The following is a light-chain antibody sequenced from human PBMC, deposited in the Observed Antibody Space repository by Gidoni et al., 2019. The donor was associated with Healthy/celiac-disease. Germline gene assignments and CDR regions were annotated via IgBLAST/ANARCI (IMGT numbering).Light chain of an antibody. CDR2: GAS. CDR1: QSVSSN. V-gene: IGKV3-15*01. CDR3: QQYNNWPPGHF. Sequence: EIVMTQSPATLSVSPGERATLSCRASQSVSSNLAWYQQKPGQAPRLLIYGASTRATGIPARFSGSGSGTEFTLTISSLQSEDFAVYYCQQYNNWPPGHFFGGGTKVEIK. J-gene: IGKJ4*01.